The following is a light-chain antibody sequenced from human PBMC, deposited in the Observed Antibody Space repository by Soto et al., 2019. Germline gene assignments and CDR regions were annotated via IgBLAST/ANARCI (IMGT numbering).Light chain of an antibody. CDR3: QSHDSDSWV. CDR1: SSNIGAGFA. Sequence: SVLTQPPSVCGAPGQIVTISGTGSSSNIGAGFAVHWHQHLPLTAPKLLIYDDDNRPSGVPARFSASKSGTSASLVITGLQADDEGDYYCQSHDSDSWVFGGGTKVTVL. J-gene: IGLJ3*02. V-gene: IGLV1-40*01. CDR2: DDD.